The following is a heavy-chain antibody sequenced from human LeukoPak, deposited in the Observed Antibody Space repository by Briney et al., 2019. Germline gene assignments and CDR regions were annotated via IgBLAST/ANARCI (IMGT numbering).Heavy chain of an antibody. CDR1: GFTFSSYG. Sequence: GGSLRLSCAASGFTFSSYGMHWVRQDPGKGLEWVTFIRYDGRNKYYADSVKGRFTISRDNSKNTLYLQMNSLRAEDTAVYYCAELGITMIGGVWGKGTTVTISS. CDR2: IRYDGRNK. CDR3: AELGITMIGGV. D-gene: IGHD3-10*02. J-gene: IGHJ6*04. V-gene: IGHV3-30*02.